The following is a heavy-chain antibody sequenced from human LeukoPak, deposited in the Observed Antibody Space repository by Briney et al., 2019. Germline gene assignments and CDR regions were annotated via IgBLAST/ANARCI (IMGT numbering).Heavy chain of an antibody. CDR3: ARDFRDGYNLPEYYFDN. CDR2: IYYSGGT. D-gene: IGHD5-24*01. V-gene: IGHV4-39*07. CDR1: GGSISSDSFY. J-gene: IGHJ4*02. Sequence: MSSETLSLTCIVSGGSISSDSFYWGWIRQPPGKGLEWIGSIYYSGGTYYNPSLKSRVTISVDTSKNQLSLKLRSVTAADTAIYYCARDFRDGYNLPEYYFDNWGQGTLVTVSS.